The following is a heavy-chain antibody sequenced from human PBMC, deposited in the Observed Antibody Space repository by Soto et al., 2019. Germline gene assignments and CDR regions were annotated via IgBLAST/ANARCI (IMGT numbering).Heavy chain of an antibody. CDR1: GYTFTSYG. D-gene: IGHD5-18*01. J-gene: IGHJ5*02. CDR2: ISAYNGNT. V-gene: IGHV1-18*01. Sequence: QVQLVQSGAEVKKPGASVKVSCKASGYTFTSYGISWVRQAPGQGLEWIGWISAYNGNTNYAQKLQGRVTMTTDTSTSTDYMELRSLSSADTAVYSCARGYSDGNIWFDPWGQGTLVTVSS. CDR3: ARGYSDGNIWFDP.